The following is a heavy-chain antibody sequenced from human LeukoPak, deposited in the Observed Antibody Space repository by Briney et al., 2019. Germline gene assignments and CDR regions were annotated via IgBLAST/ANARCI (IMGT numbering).Heavy chain of an antibody. CDR3: AKDGGGYRLFDY. CDR2: ISDSGGGT. CDR1: GFTFSSYE. V-gene: IGHV3-23*01. Sequence: GGSLRLSCAASGFTFSSYEMNWVRQAPGTGLEWVSSISDSGGGTYYADSVKGRFTISRDNSKNTLYLQMNSLRAEDTAVYYCAKDGGGYRLFDYWGQGTLVTVSS. J-gene: IGHJ4*02. D-gene: IGHD5-12*01.